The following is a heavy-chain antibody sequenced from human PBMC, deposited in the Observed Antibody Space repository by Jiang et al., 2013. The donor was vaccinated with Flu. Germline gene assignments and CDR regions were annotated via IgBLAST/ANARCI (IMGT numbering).Heavy chain of an antibody. V-gene: IGHV6-1*01. J-gene: IGHJ4*02. Sequence: GPGLVKPSQTLSLTCAISGDSVSSNSAAWSWIRQSPSRGLEWLGRTYYRSKWYNDYAVSVKSRINITPDTSKNQVSLQLTSVTPEDTALYYCARWWDLVSRFDYWGQGILVTVSS. D-gene: IGHD2-15*01. CDR1: GDSVSSNSAA. CDR2: TYYRSKWYN. CDR3: ARWWDLVSRFDY.